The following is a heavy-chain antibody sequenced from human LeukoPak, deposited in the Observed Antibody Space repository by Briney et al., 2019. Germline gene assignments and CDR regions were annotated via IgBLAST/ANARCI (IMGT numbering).Heavy chain of an antibody. CDR3: AKEGEQWLRCAFDI. CDR2: ISYDGSNK. V-gene: IGHV3-30*18. J-gene: IGHJ3*02. Sequence: GGSLRLSCAASGFTFSSYGMHWVRQAPGKGLEWVAVISYDGSNKYYADSVKGRFTISRDNSKNTLYLQMNSLRAEDTAVYYCAKEGEQWLRCAFDIWGQGTMVTVSS. CDR1: GFTFSSYG. D-gene: IGHD6-19*01.